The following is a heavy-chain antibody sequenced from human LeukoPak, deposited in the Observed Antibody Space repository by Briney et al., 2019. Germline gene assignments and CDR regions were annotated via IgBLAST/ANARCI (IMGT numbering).Heavy chain of an antibody. V-gene: IGHV1-2*02. CDR3: ATGASGVYTVTTSWFDP. CDR2: INLNSGGT. D-gene: IGHD4-17*01. Sequence: GASVKVSCKASGYTFTGYYMHWVRQAPGQGLEWMGWINLNSGGTNYAQKFQGRVTMTRDTSISTAYMELSRLRSDDTAVYYCATGASGVYTVTTSWFDPWGQGTLVTVSS. J-gene: IGHJ5*02. CDR1: GYTFTGYY.